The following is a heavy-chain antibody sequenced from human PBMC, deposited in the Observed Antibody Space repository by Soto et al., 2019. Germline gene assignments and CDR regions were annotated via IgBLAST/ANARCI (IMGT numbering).Heavy chain of an antibody. Sequence: VGSPGLSCAISGVSVSSNYLSWVRQAPGKGLEWVSVHYSGGSTYYADSVQGRFTISRDKSNNTLYLQMRRVRAEDTAVYFCARHRHPRGTVGATSPLDPWGQGTQVTVSS. J-gene: IGHJ5*02. CDR3: ARHRHPRGTVGATSPLDP. V-gene: IGHV3-53*01. CDR1: GVSVSSNY. D-gene: IGHD1-26*01. CDR2: HYSGGST.